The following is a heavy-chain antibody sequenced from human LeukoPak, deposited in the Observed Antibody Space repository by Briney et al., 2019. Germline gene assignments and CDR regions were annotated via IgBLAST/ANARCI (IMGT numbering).Heavy chain of an antibody. CDR3: ARVKWELLTFDY. J-gene: IGHJ4*02. CDR2: ISPYNGKT. CDR1: GYTFTSYG. D-gene: IGHD1-26*01. V-gene: IGHV1-18*01. Sequence: ASVNVSCKASGYTFTSYGISWVRQAPGQGLEWMGWISPYNGKTNYAQKLQGRVTMTTDTSTSTAYMELRSLRSDDTAVYYCARVKWELLTFDYWGQGTLVTVSS.